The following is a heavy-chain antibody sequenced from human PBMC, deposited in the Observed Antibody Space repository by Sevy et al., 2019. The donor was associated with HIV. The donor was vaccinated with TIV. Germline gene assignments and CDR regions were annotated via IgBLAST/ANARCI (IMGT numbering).Heavy chain of an antibody. CDR1: GDSVCSNSAA. CDR2: TYYRSKWYN. CDR3: ARAGYSSGWYLYYFDY. V-gene: IGHV6-1*01. J-gene: IGHJ4*02. D-gene: IGHD6-19*01. Sequence: SQTLSLTCAISGDSVCSNSAAWNWIRLSPSRGLKWLGRTYYRSKWYNDYAVSVKSRITINPDTSKNQFSLQLNSVTPDDTAVYYCARAGYSSGWYLYYFDYWGQGTLVTVSS.